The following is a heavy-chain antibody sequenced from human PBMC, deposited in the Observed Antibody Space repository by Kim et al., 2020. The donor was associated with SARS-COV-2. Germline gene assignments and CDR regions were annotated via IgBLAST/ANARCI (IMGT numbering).Heavy chain of an antibody. CDR3: ARLWTDTGGYFRFDF. CDR2: IYHSGNT. D-gene: IGHD1-26*01. Sequence: SETLSLTCAVSGDSITTRNWWSWVRQPPGKGLEWIGEIYHSGNTNYNPSLKSRVSISVDKSKNQFSLNLSSVTAADTAVYYCARLWTDTGGYFRFDFWGQGTLVTVSS. CDR1: GDSITTRNW. J-gene: IGHJ4*02. V-gene: IGHV4-4*02.